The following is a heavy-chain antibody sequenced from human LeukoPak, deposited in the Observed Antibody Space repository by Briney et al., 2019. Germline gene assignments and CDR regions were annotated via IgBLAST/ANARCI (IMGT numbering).Heavy chain of an antibody. Sequence: GASVKVSCKASGYTFTSYGISWVRQAPGQGLEWMGWISAYNGNTNYAQKLQGRVTMTTDTSMSTAYMELRSLRSDDTAVYYCAVLPGEVAVAGFDYWGQGTLVTVSS. CDR3: AVLPGEVAVAGFDY. D-gene: IGHD6-19*01. CDR1: GYTFTSYG. CDR2: ISAYNGNT. V-gene: IGHV1-18*01. J-gene: IGHJ4*02.